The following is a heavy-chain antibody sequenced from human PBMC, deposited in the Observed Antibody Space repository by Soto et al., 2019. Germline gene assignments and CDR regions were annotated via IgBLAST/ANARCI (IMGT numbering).Heavy chain of an antibody. CDR3: ATAYYYDSSGYY. D-gene: IGHD3-22*01. V-gene: IGHV1-69*12. Sequence: QVQLVQSGAEVKKPGSSVKVSCKVYGGTFSSYAISWVRQAPGQGLEWMGGIMPIFGTANYAQKFQVSVTITADESTTTVYMELSSLRSEDTAVYYCATAYYYDSSGYYWGQGTLVTVSS. CDR2: IMPIFGTA. J-gene: IGHJ4*02. CDR1: GGTFSSYA.